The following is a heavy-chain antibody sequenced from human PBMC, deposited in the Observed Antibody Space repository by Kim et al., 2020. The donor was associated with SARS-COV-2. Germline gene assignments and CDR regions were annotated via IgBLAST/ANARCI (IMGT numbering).Heavy chain of an antibody. V-gene: IGHV3-9*01. CDR1: GFTFDDYA. D-gene: IGHD6-19*01. Sequence: GGSLRLSCAASGFTFDDYAMHWVRQAPGKGLEWVSGISWNSGSIGYADSVKGRFTISRDNAKNSLYLQMNSLRAEDTALYYCATSPSAHYYYYGMDVWGQGTTVTVSS. CDR3: ATSPSAHYYYYGMDV. CDR2: ISWNSGSI. J-gene: IGHJ6*02.